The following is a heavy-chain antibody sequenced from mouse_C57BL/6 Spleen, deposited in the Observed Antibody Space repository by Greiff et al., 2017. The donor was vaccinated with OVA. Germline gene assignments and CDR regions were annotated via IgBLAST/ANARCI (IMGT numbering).Heavy chain of an antibody. CDR2: IWSGGST. J-gene: IGHJ1*03. Sequence: VKLVESGPGLVQPSQSLSITCTVSGFSLTSYGVHWVRQSPGKGLEWLGVIWSGGSTDYNAAFISSLGISKDNSKIQVFFKMNSLQADDTAIYYCARPGRGWDFDVWGKGTTVTVSS. V-gene: IGHV2-2*01. CDR1: GFSLTSYG. CDR3: ARPGRGWDFDV.